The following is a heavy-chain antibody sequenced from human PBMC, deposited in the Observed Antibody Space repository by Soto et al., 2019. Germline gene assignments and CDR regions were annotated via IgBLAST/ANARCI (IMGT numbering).Heavy chain of an antibody. CDR1: GASISGANYY. CDR3: ARARGQRNLNAFNS. V-gene: IGHV4-39*01. D-gene: IGHD1-1*01. Sequence: SETLPLTCTVSGASISGANYYQGWIRQPPRKGLDWLGTIHYSENTYYNPSLGSRVTISVDTSRNQISLNLSSVTAADTAVYYCARARGQRNLNAFNSWGKGTTGTV. J-gene: IGHJ3*02. CDR2: IHYSENT.